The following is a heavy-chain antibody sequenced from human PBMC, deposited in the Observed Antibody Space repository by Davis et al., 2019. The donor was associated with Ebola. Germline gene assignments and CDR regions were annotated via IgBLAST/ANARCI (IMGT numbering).Heavy chain of an antibody. CDR3: ARDRYYSGTFDAFDI. J-gene: IGHJ3*02. CDR2: INPYNGHT. D-gene: IGHD1-26*01. Sequence: ASVKVSCKAYGYTFSSYAINWVRQAPGQGLEWMGWINPYNGHTSYSQNLQGRVTMTTDTSTNTAYMELRSLRSDDTGMYFCARDRYYSGTFDAFDIWGQGTMLTVSS. V-gene: IGHV1-18*01. CDR1: GYTFSSYA.